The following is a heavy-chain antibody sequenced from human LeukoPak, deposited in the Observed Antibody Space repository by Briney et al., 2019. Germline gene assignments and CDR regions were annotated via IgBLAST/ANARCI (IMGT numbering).Heavy chain of an antibody. Sequence: SETLSLTCTVSGGSISSGDYYWSWIRQPPGKGLEWIGYIYYSGSTYYNPSFKSRVTISVDTSKNQFSLKLSSVTAADTAVYYRARENYDILTGYSKNYYYYGMDVWGQGTTVTVSS. J-gene: IGHJ6*02. CDR1: GGSISSGDYY. D-gene: IGHD3-9*01. V-gene: IGHV4-30-4*01. CDR3: ARENYDILTGYSKNYYYYGMDV. CDR2: IYYSGST.